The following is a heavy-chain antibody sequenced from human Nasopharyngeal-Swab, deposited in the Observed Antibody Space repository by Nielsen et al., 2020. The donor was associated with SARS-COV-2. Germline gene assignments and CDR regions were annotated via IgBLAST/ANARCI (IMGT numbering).Heavy chain of an antibody. CDR3: AKANVIFWFGQFKNDGFDI. CDR2: ISYEGSKK. Sequence: LSLTCAASGFTFSSYSMNWVRQAPGKGLEWVAVISYEGSKKKYAESVEGRFTISRDFSKNTLYLQMNSLRPEDTAMYYCAKANVIFWFGQFKNDGFDIWGQGTMVVVSS. J-gene: IGHJ3*02. D-gene: IGHD3-10*01. V-gene: IGHV3-30*18. CDR1: GFTFSSYS.